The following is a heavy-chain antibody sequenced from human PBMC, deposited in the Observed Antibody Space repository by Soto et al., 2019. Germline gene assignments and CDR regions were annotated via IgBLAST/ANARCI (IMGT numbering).Heavy chain of an antibody. J-gene: IGHJ5*02. CDR2: ISYSGSA. CDR3: ARRRCTTTTCFDP. D-gene: IGHD2-2*01. Sequence: PSETLSLDCSVSGGSVNSGNYYWSWILQHPGKGLEWIGYISYSGSAHYNPSLRSRVFISVDTSRNQFSLKLSSVTAADTAVYYCARRRCTTTTCFDPWGQGTPVTVSS. CDR1: GGSVNSGNYY. V-gene: IGHV4-31*03.